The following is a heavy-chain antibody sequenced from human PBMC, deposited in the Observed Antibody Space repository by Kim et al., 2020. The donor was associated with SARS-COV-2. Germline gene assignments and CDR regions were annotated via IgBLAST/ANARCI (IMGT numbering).Heavy chain of an antibody. Sequence: GTPNYGPRFQGRVTITADESTNTAYMELSSLKSDDTAVYYCAREWQLVLDFWGQGSLVTVSS. V-gene: IGHV1-69*01. J-gene: IGHJ4*02. CDR2: GTP. D-gene: IGHD6-6*01. CDR3: AREWQLVLDF.